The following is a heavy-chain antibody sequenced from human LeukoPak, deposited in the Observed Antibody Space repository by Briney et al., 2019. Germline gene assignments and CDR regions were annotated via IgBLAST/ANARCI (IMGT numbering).Heavy chain of an antibody. J-gene: IGHJ5*02. CDR1: GYTFTSYD. Sequence: ASVKVSCKASGYTFTSYDINWVRQATGQGLEWMGWMNPNSGNTGYAQKFQGRVTITRNTSISTAYMELSSLRSEDTAVYYCARGHIEWFGELTTNWFDPWGQGTLVTVSS. V-gene: IGHV1-8*03. CDR3: ARGHIEWFGELTTNWFDP. CDR2: MNPNSGNT. D-gene: IGHD3-10*01.